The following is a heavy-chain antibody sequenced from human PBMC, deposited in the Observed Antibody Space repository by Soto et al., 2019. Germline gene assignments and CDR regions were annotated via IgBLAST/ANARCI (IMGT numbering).Heavy chain of an antibody. D-gene: IGHD6-19*01. Sequence: QVQLVQSGAEVKKPGSSVKVSCKASGGTFSSYAISWVRQAPGQGLEWMGGIIPIFGTANYAQKFQGRVTITADESTSTAYMERSSLRSEDTAVYYCALFARIAVSGTAGWFDPWGQGTLVTVSS. CDR3: ALFARIAVSGTAGWFDP. J-gene: IGHJ5*02. V-gene: IGHV1-69*01. CDR1: GGTFSSYA. CDR2: IIPIFGTA.